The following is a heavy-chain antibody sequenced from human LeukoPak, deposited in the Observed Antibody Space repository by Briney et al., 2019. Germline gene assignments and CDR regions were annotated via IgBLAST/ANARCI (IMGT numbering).Heavy chain of an antibody. D-gene: IGHD1-26*01. V-gene: IGHV3-23*01. Sequence: GGSLRLSCAASGITFTNYAMSWVRQAPGKGLEWVSGISGSGGGTYYADSVKGRFTVSRDTSKNTLYLQMNSLRAEDTAVYYCARDGVGWEYAFDIWGQGTMVTVSS. J-gene: IGHJ3*02. CDR1: GITFTNYA. CDR2: ISGSGGGT. CDR3: ARDGVGWEYAFDI.